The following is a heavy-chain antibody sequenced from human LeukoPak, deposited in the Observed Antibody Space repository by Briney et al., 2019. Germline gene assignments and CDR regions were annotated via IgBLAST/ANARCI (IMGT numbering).Heavy chain of an antibody. CDR2: IYTSGST. Sequence: TPSQTLSLTCTVSGGSISSYYWSWIRQPAGKGLEWIGRIYTSGSTNYNPSLKSRVTISVDTSKNQFSLKLSSVTAADTAVYYCARCAAQNYYDSSGYYDYYYMDVWGKGTTVTISS. J-gene: IGHJ6*03. V-gene: IGHV4-4*07. CDR1: GGSISSYY. CDR3: ARCAAQNYYDSSGYYDYYYMDV. D-gene: IGHD3-22*01.